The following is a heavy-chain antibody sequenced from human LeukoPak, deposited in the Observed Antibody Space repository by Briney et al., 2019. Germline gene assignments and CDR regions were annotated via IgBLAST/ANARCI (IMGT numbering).Heavy chain of an antibody. D-gene: IGHD2-15*01. CDR2: INSDGSGT. J-gene: IGHJ3*02. CDR3: ARVGAVVYAFDI. Sequence: GGSLRLSCAASGFTFSSYWVHGVRQAPGGGGVGVSRINSDGSGTSYADFVKSRFTVSRDNAKNTLYLQMNSLRAEDTAVYYCARVGAVVYAFDIWGQGTMVTVSS. V-gene: IGHV3-74*01. CDR1: GFTFSSYW.